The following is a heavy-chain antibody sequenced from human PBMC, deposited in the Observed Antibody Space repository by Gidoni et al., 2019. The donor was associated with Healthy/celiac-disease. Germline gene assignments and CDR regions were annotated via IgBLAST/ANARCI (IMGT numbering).Heavy chain of an antibody. Sequence: QVQLVESGGGLVKTGGSLRLSCAASGCTFSAYYMSWIRQAPGKGLEWVSYISSIISYTNYADSVKGRFTISRDNAKNSLYLQMNSLRAEDTAVYYCARDTFSGGWYFYKQPDTSNAFDIWGQGTMVTVSS. CDR3: ARDTFSGGWYFYKQPDTSNAFDI. J-gene: IGHJ3*02. V-gene: IGHV3-11*05. CDR1: GCTFSAYY. CDR2: ISSIISYT. D-gene: IGHD6-19*01.